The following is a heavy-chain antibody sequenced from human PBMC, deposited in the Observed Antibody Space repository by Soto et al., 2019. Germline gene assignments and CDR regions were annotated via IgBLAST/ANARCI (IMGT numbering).Heavy chain of an antibody. D-gene: IGHD2-2*01. Sequence: SETLSLTCTVSGGSISSGGYYWSWIRQHPGKGLEWIEYIYYSGSTYYNPSLKSRVTIPVDTSKNQFSLKLSSVTAADTAVYYCARASIVVVPAADYGMDVWGQGTTVTVSS. CDR1: GGSISSGGYY. J-gene: IGHJ6*02. CDR3: ARASIVVVPAADYGMDV. CDR2: IYYSGST. V-gene: IGHV4-31*03.